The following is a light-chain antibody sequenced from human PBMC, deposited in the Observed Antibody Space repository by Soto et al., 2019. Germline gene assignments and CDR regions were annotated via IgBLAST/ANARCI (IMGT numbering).Light chain of an antibody. J-gene: IGKJ1*01. Sequence: AIRMTQSPSSFSASTGDRVTITCRASQGISSYLAWYQQKPGKAPKLLIYAASTLQSGVPSRFRGSGSGTDFTLTISCMQSEDFAAYACQQYYSYPPWTFGQGSQVEIK. CDR2: AAS. V-gene: IGKV1-8*01. CDR3: QQYYSYPPWT. CDR1: QGISSY.